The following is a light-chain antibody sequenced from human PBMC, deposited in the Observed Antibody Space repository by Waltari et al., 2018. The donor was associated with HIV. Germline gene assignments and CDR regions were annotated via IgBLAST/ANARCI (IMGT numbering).Light chain of an antibody. CDR3: QSYDTSLSGVV. CDR2: GDC. V-gene: IGLV1-40*01. CDR1: SSNIATGDE. Sequence: QSVLTQPPSLSGAPGQRATISCTGSSSNIATGDEVPWYQQIPGTAPKPLICGDCNRPSGVPDRFSGSKSGTSASLAITGLQAEDEAVYYCQSYDTSLSGVVFGGGTKLTVL. J-gene: IGLJ3*02.